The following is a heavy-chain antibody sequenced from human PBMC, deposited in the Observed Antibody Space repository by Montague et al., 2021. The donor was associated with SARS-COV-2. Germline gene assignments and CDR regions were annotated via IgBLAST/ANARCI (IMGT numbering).Heavy chain of an antibody. D-gene: IGHD3-10*01. V-gene: IGHV4-34*01. CDR1: GGSFSGYY. J-gene: IGHJ6*02. Sequence: SETLSLTCAVYGGSFSGYYWSWIRQPPGKALEWIGEINHSGSTNYNPSLKSRVTISVDTSKNRFSLKLSSVTAADTAVYYCARVRYYGSGTSLGMDVWGQGTTVTVSS. CDR2: INHSGST. CDR3: ARVRYYGSGTSLGMDV.